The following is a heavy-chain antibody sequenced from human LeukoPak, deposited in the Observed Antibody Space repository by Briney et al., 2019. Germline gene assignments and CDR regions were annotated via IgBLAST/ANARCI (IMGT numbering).Heavy chain of an antibody. CDR1: GGSISSSSYD. D-gene: IGHD3-3*01. J-gene: IGHJ4*02. V-gene: IGHV4-39*01. Sequence: SETLSLTCTVSGGSISSSSYDWGWIRQPPGKGLEWIGSIYYSGSTYYNPSLKSRVTISVDTSKNQFSLKLSSVTAADTAVYYCARGELRFLEWLSFFDYWGQGTLVTVSS. CDR3: ARGELRFLEWLSFFDY. CDR2: IYYSGST.